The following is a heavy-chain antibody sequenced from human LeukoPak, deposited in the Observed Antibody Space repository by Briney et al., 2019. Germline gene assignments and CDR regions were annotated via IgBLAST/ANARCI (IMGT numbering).Heavy chain of an antibody. J-gene: IGHJ4*02. V-gene: IGHV1-18*01. Sequence: GASVKVSCKASGYTFTSYGISWVRQAPGQGLEWMGWISAYNGNTNYAQKLQGRVTMTTDTSTSTAYMELRSLRSDDTAVYYCARTIRGEQLESYFDYWGQGTLVTVSS. CDR3: ARTIRGEQLESYFDY. D-gene: IGHD1-1*01. CDR2: ISAYNGNT. CDR1: GYTFTSYG.